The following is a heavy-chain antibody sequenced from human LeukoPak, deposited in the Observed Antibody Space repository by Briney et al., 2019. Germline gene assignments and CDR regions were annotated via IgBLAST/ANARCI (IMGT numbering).Heavy chain of an antibody. CDR2: IKSAGSSI. D-gene: IGHD4-23*01. CDR1: GFTFSSYW. J-gene: IGHJ4*02. CDR3: TRDLEYGGKSNFDY. V-gene: IGHV3-74*03. Sequence: GGSLRLACAASGFTFSSYWMHWVRQAPGKGLVWVSRIKSAGSSIMYADSVKGRFTISRDNAKNTLYLQMNSLRAEDTAVYYCTRDLEYGGKSNFDYWGQGTLVTVSS.